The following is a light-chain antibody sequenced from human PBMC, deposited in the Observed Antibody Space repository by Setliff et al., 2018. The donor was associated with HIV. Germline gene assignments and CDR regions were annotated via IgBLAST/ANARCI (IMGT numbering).Light chain of an antibody. CDR2: EVT. V-gene: IGLV2-14*01. J-gene: IGLJ1*01. CDR3: NSYTSTNTYV. Sequence: QSALAQAVSVSGSPGQSITIFCIGTSSDIGGYEYVSWYQQHPGEAPKLIIYEVTNRPSGVSNRFSGSKSGNTASLTISGLQAEDEADYYCNSYTSTNTYVFGTGTKVTV. CDR1: SSDIGGYEY.